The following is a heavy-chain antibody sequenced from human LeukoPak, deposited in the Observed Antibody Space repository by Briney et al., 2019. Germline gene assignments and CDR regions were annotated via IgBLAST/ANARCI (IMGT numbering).Heavy chain of an antibody. D-gene: IGHD3-16*01. V-gene: IGHV3-48*02. J-gene: IGHJ4*02. CDR1: GFTFSSYS. Sequence: GGSLRLSCAASGFTFSSYSMNWVRQAPGKGLEWVSYISSSSTIYYADSVKGRFTISRDNAKNSLYLQMNSLRDEDTAVYYCARDLMGDYFDYWGQGTLVTVSS. CDR2: ISSSSTI. CDR3: ARDLMGDYFDY.